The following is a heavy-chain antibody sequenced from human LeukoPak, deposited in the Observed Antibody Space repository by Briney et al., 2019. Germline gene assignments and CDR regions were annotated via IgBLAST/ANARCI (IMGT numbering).Heavy chain of an antibody. D-gene: IGHD3-22*01. Sequence: EASVTVSCKASGGTCSSYAISWVRQALGQGLEWMVRIIPIFGTANYAKKFQGRVTTTTVESTSTAYTELSRLRSEDTAVYYCARDQSYYCGSSGPIFDYWGQGTLVTVSS. CDR2: IIPIFGTA. V-gene: IGHV1-69*05. CDR3: ARDQSYYCGSSGPIFDY. J-gene: IGHJ4*02. CDR1: GGTCSSYA.